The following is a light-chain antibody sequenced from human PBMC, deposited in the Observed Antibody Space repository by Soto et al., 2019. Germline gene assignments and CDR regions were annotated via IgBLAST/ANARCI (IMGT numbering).Light chain of an antibody. CDR3: SSYTSGKTRQLL. CDR1: SSDVGGYNY. Sequence: QSALTQPASVSGSPGQSITISCTGTSSDVGGYNYVSWYQHHPGKAPKLMIYDVSNRPSGVSNRFSGSKSGNTASLTISGLEPEDEADWYCSSYTSGKTRQLLFGTGTKLTVL. J-gene: IGLJ1*01. V-gene: IGLV2-14*03. CDR2: DVS.